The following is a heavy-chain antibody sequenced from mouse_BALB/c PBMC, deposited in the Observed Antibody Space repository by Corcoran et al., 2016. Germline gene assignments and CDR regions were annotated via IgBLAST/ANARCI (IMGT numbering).Heavy chain of an antibody. D-gene: IGHD4-1*01. J-gene: IGHJ1*01. Sequence: EVQLQQSGAELVKPGASVKLSCTASGFNIKDTYMHWVKQRPEQGLEWIGRSDPANGNTKYDPKFQGKATITADTSSNTAYLQLSSLTAEDTAVYYCANWDWYFDVWGAGTAFTVSS. CDR2: SDPANGNT. CDR1: GFNIKDTY. CDR3: ANWDWYFDV. V-gene: IGHV14-3*02.